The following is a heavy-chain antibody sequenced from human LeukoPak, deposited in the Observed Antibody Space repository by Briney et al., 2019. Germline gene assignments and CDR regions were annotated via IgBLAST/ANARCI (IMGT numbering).Heavy chain of an antibody. J-gene: IGHJ6*03. V-gene: IGHV3-23*01. CDR1: GFTFSSYA. Sequence: PGGSLRLSCAASGFTFSSYAMSWVRQAPGKGLEWVSYITSSGSTIYYADSVKGRFTISRDNSKNTLYLQMNSLRAEDTAIYYCAKNGDRGAYCSGGSCYPYYYYNMDVWGKGTTVTISS. CDR2: ITSSGSTI. D-gene: IGHD2-15*01. CDR3: AKNGDRGAYCSGGSCYPYYYYNMDV.